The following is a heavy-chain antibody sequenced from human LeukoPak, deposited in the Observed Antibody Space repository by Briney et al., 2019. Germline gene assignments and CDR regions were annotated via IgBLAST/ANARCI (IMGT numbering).Heavy chain of an antibody. J-gene: IGHJ3*02. CDR2: ISSSSSYI. CDR3: ARVSRSGSLEMHFDI. Sequence: GGSLRLSCAASGFTFSSYGMSWVRQAPGKGLEWVSAISSSSSYIYYADSVKGRFTISRDNSKNTLYLQTNSLRAEDTALYYCARVSRSGSLEMHFDIWGQGTMVTVSS. CDR1: GFTFSSYG. D-gene: IGHD1-26*01. V-gene: IGHV3-21*04.